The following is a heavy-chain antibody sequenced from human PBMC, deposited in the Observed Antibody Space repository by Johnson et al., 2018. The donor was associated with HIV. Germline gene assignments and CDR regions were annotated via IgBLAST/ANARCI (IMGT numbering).Heavy chain of an antibody. Sequence: VQLVESGGGLVQPGGSLRLSCAASGFTFSNYWMTWVRQAPGKGLEWVANIKQDGSEKYYVDSMKGRFTISRDNAKNSLYLQMNILRAEDTAVYYCARDDTGYSSSFDAFDVWGHGTLVTVSS. J-gene: IGHJ3*01. CDR1: GFTFSNYW. V-gene: IGHV3-7*05. D-gene: IGHD6-13*01. CDR2: IKQDGSEK. CDR3: ARDDTGYSSSFDAFDV.